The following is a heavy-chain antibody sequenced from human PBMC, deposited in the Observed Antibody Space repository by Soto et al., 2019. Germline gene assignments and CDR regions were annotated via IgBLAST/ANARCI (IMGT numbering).Heavy chain of an antibody. CDR2: ISAYNGNT. CDR3: ARVPITMIVVVITVDFDY. V-gene: IGHV1-18*01. J-gene: IGHJ4*02. CDR1: GYTFTSYG. Sequence: QVQLVQSGAEVKKPGASVKVSCKASGYTFTSYGISWVRQAPGQGLEWMGWISAYNGNTNYAQKLQGRVTMTTDTSTRTAYMELRSLRSDDTAVYYCARVPITMIVVVITVDFDYWGQGTLVTVSS. D-gene: IGHD3-22*01.